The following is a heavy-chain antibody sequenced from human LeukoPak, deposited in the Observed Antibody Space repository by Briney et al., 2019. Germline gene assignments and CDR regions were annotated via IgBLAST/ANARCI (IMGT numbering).Heavy chain of an antibody. V-gene: IGHV4-34*01. Sequence: SETLSLTCAVYGGSFSGYYWSWIRQPLGKGLEWIGEINHSGSTNYNPSLKSRVTISVDTSKNQFSLKLSSVTAADTAVYYCARVQADTAMAYWGQGTLVTVSS. CDR1: GGSFSGYY. J-gene: IGHJ4*02. CDR3: ARVQADTAMAY. CDR2: INHSGST. D-gene: IGHD5-18*01.